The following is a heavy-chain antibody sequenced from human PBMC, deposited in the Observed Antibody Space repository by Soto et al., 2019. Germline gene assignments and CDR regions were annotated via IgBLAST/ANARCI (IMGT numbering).Heavy chain of an antibody. Sequence: GGSLRLSCAASGFTFSNAWMSWVRQAPGKGLEWVGRIKSKTDGGTTDYAAPVKGRFTISRDDSKNTLYLQMNSLKTEDTAVYYCTTDPVRCCLGDVDYWGQGTLVTVSS. CDR3: TTDPVRCCLGDVDY. J-gene: IGHJ4*02. V-gene: IGHV3-15*01. CDR2: IKSKTDGGTT. CDR1: GFTFSNAW. D-gene: IGHD3-16*01.